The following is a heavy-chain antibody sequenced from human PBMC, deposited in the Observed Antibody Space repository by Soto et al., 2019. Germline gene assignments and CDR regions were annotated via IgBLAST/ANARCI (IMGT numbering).Heavy chain of an antibody. CDR2: VDPTDSYS. CDR1: GYSFTNYW. D-gene: IGHD6-13*01. CDR3: ARQEGSSWYYYYYGMDV. J-gene: IGHJ6*02. V-gene: IGHV5-10-1*01. Sequence: PGESLKISCKGSGYSFTNYWITWVRQMPGKGLEWLGRVDPTDSYSNYSPSFQGHVTISADKSISTAYLQWSSLKASDTAMYYCARQEGSSWYYYYYGMDVWGQGTTVTVS.